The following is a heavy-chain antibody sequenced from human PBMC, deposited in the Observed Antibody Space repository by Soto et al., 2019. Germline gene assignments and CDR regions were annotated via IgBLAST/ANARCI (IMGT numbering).Heavy chain of an antibody. CDR3: ARGGGAIVVVVAATPTRRQYGMDV. J-gene: IGHJ6*02. Sequence: GASVKVSCKASGYTFTGYYMHWVRQAPGQGLEWMGWINPNSGGTNYAQKFQGWVTMTRDTSISTAYMELSRLRSDDTAVYYCARGGGAIVVVVAATPTRRQYGMDVWGQGTTVTVSS. CDR2: INPNSGGT. CDR1: GYTFTGYY. V-gene: IGHV1-2*04. D-gene: IGHD2-15*01.